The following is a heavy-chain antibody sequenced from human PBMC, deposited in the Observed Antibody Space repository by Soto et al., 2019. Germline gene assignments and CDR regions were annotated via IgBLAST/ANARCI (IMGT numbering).Heavy chain of an antibody. J-gene: IGHJ4*02. CDR3: ARALAVPADFDD. V-gene: IGHV1-3*01. Sequence: GASVKVSCKASGYTFTGYAMHWVRQAPGQRLEWIGWINAGNGNTKYSQKFQGRVTITRDTSASTAYMELSSLRSEDTAVYYCARALAVPADFDDSGPATLVTVSS. D-gene: IGHD6-19*01. CDR2: INAGNGNT. CDR1: GYTFTGYA.